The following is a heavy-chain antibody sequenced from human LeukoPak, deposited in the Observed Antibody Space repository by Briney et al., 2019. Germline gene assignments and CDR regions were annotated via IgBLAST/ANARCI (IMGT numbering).Heavy chain of an antibody. CDR3: ARRSSSTNWYFDL. D-gene: IGHD6-13*01. Sequence: PSETLSLTCAVSGDSISYESYYWSWIRQPPGKGLEWIGYIYYSGSTNYNPSLKSRVTISVDTSKNQFSLKLSSVTAADTAVYYCARRSSSTNWYFDLWGRGTLVTVSS. V-gene: IGHV4-59*08. CDR1: GDSISYESYY. J-gene: IGHJ2*01. CDR2: IYYSGST.